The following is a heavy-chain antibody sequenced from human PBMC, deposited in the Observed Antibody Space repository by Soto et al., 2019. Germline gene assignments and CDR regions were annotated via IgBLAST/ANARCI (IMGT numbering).Heavy chain of an antibody. J-gene: IGHJ4*02. Sequence: QVQLVQSGAEVKKPGASVKVSCRTTGYTFTGYDVNWVRQATEQGLEWMGWINPNSGNTDYAQKFQGRVTVTRDTSINTAYMELSSLRSEDTAVYYCARGPFYSSGPIDFWGQGTLITVSS. D-gene: IGHD6-19*01. CDR3: ARGPFYSSGPIDF. CDR2: INPNSGNT. CDR1: GYTFTGYD. V-gene: IGHV1-8*01.